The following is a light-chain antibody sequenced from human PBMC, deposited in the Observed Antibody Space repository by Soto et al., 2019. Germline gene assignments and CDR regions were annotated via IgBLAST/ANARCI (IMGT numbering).Light chain of an antibody. CDR1: SEHSSYA. V-gene: IGLV4-69*01. Sequence: QAVLTQSPSASASLGASVKLTCTLSSEHSSYAIAWHQQQPEKGPRYLMKLNSDGSHSKGDGIPDRFSGSSSGAERYLTISSLQSEDEADYYCQTWGTGIPWVFGAGTKLTVL. J-gene: IGLJ3*02. CDR2: LNSDGSH. CDR3: QTWGTGIPWV.